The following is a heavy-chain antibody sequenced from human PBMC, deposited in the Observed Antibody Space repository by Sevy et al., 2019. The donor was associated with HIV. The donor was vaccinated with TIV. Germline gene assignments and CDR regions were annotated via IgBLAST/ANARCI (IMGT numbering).Heavy chain of an antibody. CDR2: IGTAGDT. CDR3: ARAYSSGWYDY. D-gene: IGHD6-19*01. Sequence: GGSLRLSCAASGFTFSSYDMHWVRQATGKGLEWVSAIGTAGDTYYPGSVKGRFTISREKAKNSLHLQMNSLRVGDTAVYYCARAYSSGWYDYWGQGTLVTVSS. V-gene: IGHV3-13*01. J-gene: IGHJ4*02. CDR1: GFTFSSYD.